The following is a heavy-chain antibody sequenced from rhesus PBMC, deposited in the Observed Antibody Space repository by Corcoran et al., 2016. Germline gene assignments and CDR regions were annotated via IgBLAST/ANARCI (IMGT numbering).Heavy chain of an antibody. V-gene: IGHV4-106*01. CDR3: AREGAGTALFFD. CDR1: GGSISDDYY. D-gene: IGHD1-20*01. Sequence: QVQLQESGPGLVKPSETLSLTCAVSGGSISDDYYWSWIRQPPGKGLEWIGYIYGSGWGTNYNPSLKHRVTISRETSKNQFSLKLGSVAAADTAVYYCAREGAGTALFFDWGQGVLVTVSS. CDR2: IYGSGWGT. J-gene: IGHJ4*01.